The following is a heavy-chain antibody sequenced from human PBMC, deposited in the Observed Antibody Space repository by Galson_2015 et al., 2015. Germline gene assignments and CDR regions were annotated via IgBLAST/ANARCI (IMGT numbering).Heavy chain of an antibody. V-gene: IGHV3-23*01. CDR3: AKIWGVVVVPAAIDY. CDR1: GFTFSSYA. J-gene: IGHJ4*02. Sequence: SLRLSCAASGFTFSSYAMSWVRQAPGKGLEWVSAISGSGGSTYYADSVKGRFTISRDNSKNTLYLQMNSLRAEDTAVYYCAKIWGVVVVPAAIDYWGQGTLVTVSS. D-gene: IGHD2-2*01. CDR2: ISGSGGST.